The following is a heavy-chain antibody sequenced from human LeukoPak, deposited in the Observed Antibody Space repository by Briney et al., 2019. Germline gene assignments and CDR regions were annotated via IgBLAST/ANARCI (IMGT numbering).Heavy chain of an antibody. CDR1: GYIFSRYN. CDR2: MNPDSGNT. D-gene: IGHD2-2*01. J-gene: IGHJ4*02. Sequence: ASVTVSCTASGYIFSRYNINWVRQATGQGLEWMGWMNPDSGNTGYAHKFQGRVTMTRNTSISTAYMELSGLRSDDTAVYYCARGYCSSTSCYPSDYWGQGTLVTVSS. V-gene: IGHV1-8*01. CDR3: ARGYCSSTSCYPSDY.